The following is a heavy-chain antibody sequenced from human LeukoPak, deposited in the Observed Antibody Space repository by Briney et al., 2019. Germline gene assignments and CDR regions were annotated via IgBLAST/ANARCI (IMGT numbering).Heavy chain of an antibody. V-gene: IGHV1-46*01. CDR1: GYIFTGYY. Sequence: GASVKVSCKASGYIFTGYYMHWVRQAPGQGLEWMGIINPSDGSTSYAQKFQGRVTMTRDMSTSTVYMELSSLRSEDTAVYYCARDTSYGTYNNDAFDIWGQGTMVTVSS. CDR3: ARDTSYGTYNNDAFDI. D-gene: IGHD1-1*01. J-gene: IGHJ3*02. CDR2: INPSDGST.